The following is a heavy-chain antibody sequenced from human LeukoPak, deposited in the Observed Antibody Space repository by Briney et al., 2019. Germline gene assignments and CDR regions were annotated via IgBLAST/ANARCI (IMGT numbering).Heavy chain of an antibody. CDR1: GFTFSSYS. J-gene: IGHJ4*02. Sequence: GRSLRLSCAASGFTFSSYSMNWVRQAPGKGLEWVSSISSSSSYIYYADSVKGRFTISRDNAKNSLYLQMNSLRAEDTAVYYCAMAAYSSGYYNYWGQGTLVTVSS. D-gene: IGHD3-22*01. CDR3: AMAAYSSGYYNY. CDR2: ISSSSSYI. V-gene: IGHV3-21*01.